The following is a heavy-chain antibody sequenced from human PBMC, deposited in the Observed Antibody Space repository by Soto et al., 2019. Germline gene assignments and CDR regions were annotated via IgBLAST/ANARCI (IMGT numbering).Heavy chain of an antibody. Sequence: GGSLRLSCAASGFTFSSYAMSWVRQAPGKGLEWVSAISGSGGSTYYADSVKGRFTISRDNSKNTLYLQMNSLRAEDTAVYYCAKDYYDSSGYRRPFDYWGQGTLVTVSS. CDR2: ISGSGGST. D-gene: IGHD3-22*01. J-gene: IGHJ4*02. CDR3: AKDYYDSSGYRRPFDY. CDR1: GFTFSSYA. V-gene: IGHV3-23*01.